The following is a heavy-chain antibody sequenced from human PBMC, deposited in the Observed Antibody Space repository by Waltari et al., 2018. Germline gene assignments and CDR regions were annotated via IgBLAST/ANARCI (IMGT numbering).Heavy chain of an antibody. D-gene: IGHD2-2*01. CDR1: GGSISSGGYY. CDR2: LYPSGST. J-gene: IGHJ4*02. Sequence: QVQLQESGPGLVKPSQTLSLTCTVSGGSISSGGYYGSWFRQHPGKGLEWIGYLYPSGSTYYNPSLKSRVTISVDRSKNQFSLKLSSVTAADTAVYYCARGKRYCSSTSCTTFDYWGQGTLVTVSS. V-gene: IGHV4-31*03. CDR3: ARGKRYCSSTSCTTFDY.